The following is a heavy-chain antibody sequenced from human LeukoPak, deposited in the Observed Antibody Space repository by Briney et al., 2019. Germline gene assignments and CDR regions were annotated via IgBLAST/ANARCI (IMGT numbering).Heavy chain of an antibody. J-gene: IGHJ5*02. CDR2: IKQDGSEK. Sequence: GGSLRLSCAASGFTFSDYYMSWIRQAPGKGLEWVANIKQDGSEKYYVDSVKGRFTISRDNAKNSLYLQMNSLRAEDTAVYYCARDRSSSWYADWFDPWGQGTLVTVSS. D-gene: IGHD6-13*01. CDR1: GFTFSDYY. V-gene: IGHV3-7*01. CDR3: ARDRSSSWYADWFDP.